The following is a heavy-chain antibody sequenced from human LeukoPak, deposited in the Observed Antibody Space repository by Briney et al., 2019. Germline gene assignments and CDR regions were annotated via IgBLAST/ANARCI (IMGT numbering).Heavy chain of an antibody. D-gene: IGHD3-10*01. V-gene: IGHV4-59*01. CDR2: IYYSGST. CDR3: ARAPLLWFGEFDY. CDR1: GGSISSYY. J-gene: IGHJ4*02. Sequence: SETLSLTCTVSGGSISSYYWSWIRQPPGKGLEWIGYIYYSGSTNYNPSLKSRVTISVDTSKNQFSLKLSSVTAADTAVCYCARAPLLWFGEFDYWGQGTLVTVSS.